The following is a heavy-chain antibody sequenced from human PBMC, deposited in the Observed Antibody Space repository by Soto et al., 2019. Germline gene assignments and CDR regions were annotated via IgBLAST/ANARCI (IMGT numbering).Heavy chain of an antibody. J-gene: IGHJ6*02. CDR2: VSDSGSRT. V-gene: IGHV3-23*01. D-gene: IGHD5-12*01. Sequence: GGSLRLSCASSGFTFSSYAMSWVRQAPGKGLEWVSTVSDSGSRTYYADSVKGRSTIFRDNSKNTLYLQMNSLRAEDTAVYYCARDYYRFNSGYGFSMDVWGQGTTVTVSS. CDR3: ARDYYRFNSGYGFSMDV. CDR1: GFTFSSYA.